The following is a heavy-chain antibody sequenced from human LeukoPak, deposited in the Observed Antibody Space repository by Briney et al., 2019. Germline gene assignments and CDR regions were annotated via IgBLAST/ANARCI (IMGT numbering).Heavy chain of an antibody. CDR3: AKYQRQGVPKGGFDY. Sequence: GRSLRLSCAASGFTFSSYGVHWVRQAPGKGLEWVAVISYDGNNKYYADSVKGRFTISRDNSKNTLYLQMDNLRAEDTAVYYCAKYQRQGVPKGGFDYWGQGTLVTVSS. V-gene: IGHV3-30*18. CDR2: ISYDGNNK. J-gene: IGHJ4*02. D-gene: IGHD2-2*01. CDR1: GFTFSSYG.